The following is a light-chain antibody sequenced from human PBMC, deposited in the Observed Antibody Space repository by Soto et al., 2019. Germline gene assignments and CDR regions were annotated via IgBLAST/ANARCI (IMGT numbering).Light chain of an antibody. CDR2: DDS. CDR3: QVWDSGRANPV. CDR1: NIGSKS. Sequence: SYELTQPPSVSVAPGQTARITCGGNNIGSKSGHWYQQKPGQAPVLVVYDDSDRPSGNPERFSGSNSGNTATLTISRGEAGEEAAYSCQVWDSGRANPVLGGGPQLTVL. V-gene: IGLV3-21*02. J-gene: IGLJ2*01.